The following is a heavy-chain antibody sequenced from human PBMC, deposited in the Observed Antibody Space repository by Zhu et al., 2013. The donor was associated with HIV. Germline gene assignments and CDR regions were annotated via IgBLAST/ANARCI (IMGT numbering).Heavy chain of an antibody. CDR1: GFTISNFW. Sequence: EVQLVESGGGLVQPGGSLRLSCAASGFTISNFWMSWVRQAPGKGLEWVSVIHSGGSTYYADSVKGRFTISRDNSMNMVFLQLNSLRAEDTAVYYCARDPGYGDPLAHWG. V-gene: IGHV3-66*01. CDR2: IHSGGST. J-gene: IGHJ1*01. CDR3: ARDPGYGDPLAH. D-gene: IGHD4-17*01.